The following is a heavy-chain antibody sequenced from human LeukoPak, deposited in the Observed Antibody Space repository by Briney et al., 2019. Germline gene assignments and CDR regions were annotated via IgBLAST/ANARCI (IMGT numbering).Heavy chain of an antibody. V-gene: IGHV3-33*08. CDR3: ARAVTNYGNFDY. J-gene: IGHJ4*02. D-gene: IGHD1-7*01. CDR2: IWYDGSNK. Sequence: GRSLRLSCAASGFIFRDYAMHWVRQAPGKGLEWVAVIWYDGSNKYYADSVKGRFTISRDNSKNTLYLQMNSLRAEDTAVYYCARAVTNYGNFDYWGQGTLVTVSS. CDR1: GFIFRDYA.